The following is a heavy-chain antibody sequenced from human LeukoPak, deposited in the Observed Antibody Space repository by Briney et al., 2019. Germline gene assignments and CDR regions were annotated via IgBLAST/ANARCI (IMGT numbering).Heavy chain of an antibody. D-gene: IGHD2-21*01. V-gene: IGHV3-21*01. J-gene: IGHJ6*03. CDR1: GFTFSDYT. CDR2: IDSSSTYI. Sequence: SGGSLRLSCAASGFTFSDYTMNWVRQAPGKGLEWVSSIDSSSTYIYSADSVKGRFTIFRDNGKNSLYLQMHTLRAEDTAVYYCARSTRDRPNVFYFYYYMDVWGKGTTVTVSS. CDR3: ARSTRDRPNVFYFYYYMDV.